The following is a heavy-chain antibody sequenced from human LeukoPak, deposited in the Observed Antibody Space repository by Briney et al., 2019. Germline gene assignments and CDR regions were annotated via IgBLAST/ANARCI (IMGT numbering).Heavy chain of an antibody. CDR1: GFTFSRYA. CDR2: ISGSGGST. Sequence: PGGSLRLSCAASGFTFSRYAMSWVRQAPGKGLEWVSAISGSGGSTYYADSVKGRFTISRDNSKNTLYLQMNSLRAEDTAVYYCAKGSRIAVARYFDYWGQGTLVTVSS. V-gene: IGHV3-23*01. D-gene: IGHD6-19*01. J-gene: IGHJ4*02. CDR3: AKGSRIAVARYFDY.